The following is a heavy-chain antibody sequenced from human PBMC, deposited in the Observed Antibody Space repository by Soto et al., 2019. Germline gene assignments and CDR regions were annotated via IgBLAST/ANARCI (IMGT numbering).Heavy chain of an antibody. V-gene: IGHV4-59*01. Sequence: SETLSLTCTVPGGSISSYYWSWIRQPPGKGLEWIGYIYYSGSTNYNPSLKSRVTISVDTSKNQFSLKLSSVTAADTAVYYCARETPDYYDSSGLRFAPWGQGTLVPVYS. CDR2: IYYSGST. CDR1: GGSISSYY. CDR3: ARETPDYYDSSGLRFAP. J-gene: IGHJ5*02. D-gene: IGHD3-22*01.